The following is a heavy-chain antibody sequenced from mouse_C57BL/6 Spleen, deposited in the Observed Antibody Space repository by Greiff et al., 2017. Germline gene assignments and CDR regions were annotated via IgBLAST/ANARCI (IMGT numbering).Heavy chain of an antibody. CDR3: TRGAFYDY. D-gene: IGHD3-1*01. Sequence: QVQLQQSGPELVKPGASVKISCKASGYAFSSSWMNWVKQRSGKGLEWIGRIYPGDGDTNYNGKFKGKATLTADESSCTAYMQHSSLTSEDSAVYCWTRGAFYDYWGQGTTLTVSS. J-gene: IGHJ2*01. V-gene: IGHV1-82*01. CDR1: GYAFSSSW. CDR2: IYPGDGDT.